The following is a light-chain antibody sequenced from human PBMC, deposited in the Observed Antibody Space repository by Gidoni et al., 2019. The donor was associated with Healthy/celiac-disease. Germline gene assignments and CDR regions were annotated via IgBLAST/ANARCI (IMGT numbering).Light chain of an antibody. CDR3: QQYDNRTPIT. J-gene: IGKJ5*01. CDR1: QDISNY. V-gene: IGKV1-33*01. Sequence: DIQITQSPSSLSASVGDRVTITCQASQDISNYLNLYQQKPGKAPKPLIYDASNLDTGGSSRFSGSGSGTDFTFTISSLQPEDIATYYCQQYDNRTPITFGQGTRLEIK. CDR2: DAS.